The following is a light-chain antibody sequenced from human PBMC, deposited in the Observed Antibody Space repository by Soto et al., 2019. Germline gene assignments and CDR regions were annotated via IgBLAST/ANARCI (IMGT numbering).Light chain of an antibody. J-gene: IGKJ1*01. V-gene: IGKV3-20*01. CDR2: GAS. CDR3: QQYGSSPWT. CDR1: QSVSSSY. Sequence: EIVMTQSPATLSVSPGERGTLSCRASQSVSSSYLAWYQQKPGQAPRILIYGASSRATGIPDRFSGSGSGTDFTLPISRLEPEDFAVYYCQQYGSSPWTFGQGTKVDIK.